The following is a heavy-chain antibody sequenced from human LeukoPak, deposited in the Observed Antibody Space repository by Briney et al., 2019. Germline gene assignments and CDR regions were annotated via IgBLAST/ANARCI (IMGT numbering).Heavy chain of an antibody. Sequence: SETLSLTCTVSGGSTSSSSYYWGWIRQPPGKGLEWIGSIYYSGSTYYNPTLKSRVTISVDTSKNQFSLKLSSVTAADTAVYYCARAPKYCSSTSCHNNWFDPWGQGTLVTVSS. CDR3: ARAPKYCSSTSCHNNWFDP. CDR2: IYYSGST. V-gene: IGHV4-39*07. CDR1: GGSTSSSSYY. D-gene: IGHD2-2*01. J-gene: IGHJ5*02.